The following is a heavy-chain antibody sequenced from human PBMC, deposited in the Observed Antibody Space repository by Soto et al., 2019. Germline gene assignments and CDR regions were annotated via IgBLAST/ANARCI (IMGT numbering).Heavy chain of an antibody. Sequence: PSETLSLTCTVSGGSISSYYWSWIRQPPGKGLEWIGYIYYSGSTNYNPSLKSRVTISVDTSKTQFSLKLSSVTAADTAVYYCATPGGYSSGWYLDYWGQGTRVTSPQ. CDR3: ATPGGYSSGWYLDY. V-gene: IGHV4-59*01. J-gene: IGHJ4*02. CDR1: GGSISSYY. CDR2: IYYSGST. D-gene: IGHD6-19*01.